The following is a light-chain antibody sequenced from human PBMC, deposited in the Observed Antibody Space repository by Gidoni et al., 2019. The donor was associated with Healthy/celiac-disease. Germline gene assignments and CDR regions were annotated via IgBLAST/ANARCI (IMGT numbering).Light chain of an antibody. CDR3: QSDDRSLVWV. CDR2: GNS. V-gene: IGLV1-40*01. Sequence: QSVLTQPPAVSGAPGQRVTISCTGSSSNIGAGYDVHGYQQLPGTAPKPLIYGNSNRPAVVPDRFSGSKSGTSASLSITGLQAADEADYYGQSDDRSLVWVFGGGTKLTVL. J-gene: IGLJ2*01. CDR1: SSNIGAGYD.